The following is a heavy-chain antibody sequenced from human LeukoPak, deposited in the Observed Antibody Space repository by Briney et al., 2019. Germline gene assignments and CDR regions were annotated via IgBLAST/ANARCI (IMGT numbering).Heavy chain of an antibody. CDR1: GYTFTGYY. CDR2: INPNSGGT. J-gene: IGHJ5*02. D-gene: IGHD1-26*01. Sequence: ASVKVSCKASGYTFTGYYIHWVRQAPGQGLECMGWINPNSGGTNYAQKSQGRVSMTRDTSISTAYMELSRLRSDDTAVYYGARSWCGRGQNCFDPWGQGTLVTVSS. CDR3: ARSWCGRGQNCFDP. V-gene: IGHV1-2*02.